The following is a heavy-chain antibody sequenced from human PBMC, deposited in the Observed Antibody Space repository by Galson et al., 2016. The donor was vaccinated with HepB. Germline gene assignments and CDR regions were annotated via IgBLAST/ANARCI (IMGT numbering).Heavy chain of an antibody. Sequence: SVKVSCKASGFAFSTSAVQWVRQARGQRLELIGWLVVGSGNTHNAQKFQEGVTITRDMSTSTAYMELSSLRSEDTAVYYCARGRSPKTLTGGTANAFDIWGQGTMVTVSS. CDR2: LVVGSGNT. D-gene: IGHD3-9*01. CDR3: ARGRSPKTLTGGTANAFDI. J-gene: IGHJ3*02. CDR1: GFAFSTSA. V-gene: IGHV1-58*01.